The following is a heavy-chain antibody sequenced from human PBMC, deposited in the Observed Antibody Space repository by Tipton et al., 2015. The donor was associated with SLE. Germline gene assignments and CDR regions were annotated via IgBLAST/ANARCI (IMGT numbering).Heavy chain of an antibody. Sequence: TLSLTCTVSGGSISSGSYYWSWIRQPPGKGLEWIGYIYYSGSTNYNPSLKSRVTISVDTSKNQFSLKLSSVTAADTAVYYCARDRVSHYGMDVWGQGTTVTASS. V-gene: IGHV4-61*01. CDR3: ARDRVSHYGMDV. CDR2: IYYSGST. D-gene: IGHD6-13*01. J-gene: IGHJ6*02. CDR1: GGSISSGSYY.